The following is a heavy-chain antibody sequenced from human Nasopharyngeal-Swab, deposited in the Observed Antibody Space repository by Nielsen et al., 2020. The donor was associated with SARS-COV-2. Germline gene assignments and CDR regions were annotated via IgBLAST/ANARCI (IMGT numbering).Heavy chain of an antibody. Sequence: GHAPGKGLEWIGYIYYSGSTNYNPSLKSRVTISVDTSKNQFSLKLSSVTAADTAVYYCARGKSNSRVVRGYFDYWGQGTLITVSS. V-gene: IGHV4-59*01. CDR2: IYYSGST. CDR3: ARGKSNSRVVRGYFDY. D-gene: IGHD3-10*01. J-gene: IGHJ4*02.